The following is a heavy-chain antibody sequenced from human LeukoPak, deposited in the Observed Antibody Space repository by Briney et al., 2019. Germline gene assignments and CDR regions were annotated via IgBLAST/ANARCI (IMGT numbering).Heavy chain of an antibody. V-gene: IGHV4-39*07. CDR1: GASVSGSNYY. CDR2: IYSSGST. D-gene: IGHD3-22*01. J-gene: IGHJ4*02. Sequence: SETLSLTCAVSGASVSGSNYYWGWIRQPPGKGLEWIGNIYSSGSTYYNASLQSRVTISIDTSKNQFSLRLNSVTAADTAMYYCARDNYYYDSSGYYYFDYWGQGTLVTVSS. CDR3: ARDNYYYDSSGYYYFDY.